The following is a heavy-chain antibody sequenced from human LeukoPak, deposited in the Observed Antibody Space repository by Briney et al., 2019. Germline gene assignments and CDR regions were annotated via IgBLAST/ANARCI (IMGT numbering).Heavy chain of an antibody. V-gene: IGHV4-34*01. D-gene: IGHD3-9*01. CDR1: GGSFSGYY. CDR3: ARLYDILSGYDAFEI. CDR2: INHSGST. J-gene: IGHJ3*02. Sequence: SETLSLTCAVYGGSFSGYYWSWIRQPPGKGLEWIGEINHSGSTNYNPSLKSRVTISVDTSKNQFSLKLSSVTAADTAVYYCARLYDILSGYDAFEIWGQGTTVTVSS.